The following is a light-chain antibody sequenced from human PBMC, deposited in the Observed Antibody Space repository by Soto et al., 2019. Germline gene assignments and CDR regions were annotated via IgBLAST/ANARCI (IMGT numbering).Light chain of an antibody. V-gene: IGLV2-14*01. J-gene: IGLJ1*01. CDR2: DVR. Sequence: LTQPASVSGSPGQSITIFCTGTSSDVGGYNYVSWYQQHPGKAPKLMIYDVRNRASGASNRFSGSKSGNTASLTISGLQAEDEADYYCTSYTSSSTLYVFGTGTKVTVL. CDR3: TSYTSSSTLYV. CDR1: SSDVGGYNY.